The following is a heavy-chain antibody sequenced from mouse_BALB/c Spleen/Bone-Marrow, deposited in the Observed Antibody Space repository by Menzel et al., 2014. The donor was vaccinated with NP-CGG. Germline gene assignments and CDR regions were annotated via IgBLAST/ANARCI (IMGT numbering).Heavy chain of an antibody. CDR3: ARGDYGSYGAMDY. Sequence: EVQLQQSGPDLVKPSQSLSLTCTVTGYSITSGYSWHWIRQFPENKLEWMGYIPYSGSTNCDPSLKSRFSITRDTSKNQFFLQLNSVTTEDTATYYCARGDYGSYGAMDYWGRGTSVTVSS. CDR1: GYSITSGYS. V-gene: IGHV3-1*02. CDR2: IPYSGST. D-gene: IGHD2-1*01. J-gene: IGHJ4*01.